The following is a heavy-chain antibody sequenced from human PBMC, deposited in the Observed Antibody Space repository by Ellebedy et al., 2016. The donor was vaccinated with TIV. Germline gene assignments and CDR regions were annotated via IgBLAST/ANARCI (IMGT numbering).Heavy chain of an antibody. CDR1: AFTFSSYA. Sequence: PGGSLRLSCAASAFTFSSYAMHWVRQAPGKGLEYVSAISSNGGSTYYANSVKGRFTISRDNSKNTLYLQMGSLRAEDMAVYYCARARSGGSCYSFDYWGQGTLVTVSS. V-gene: IGHV3-64*01. D-gene: IGHD2-15*01. J-gene: IGHJ4*02. CDR3: ARARSGGSCYSFDY. CDR2: ISSNGGST.